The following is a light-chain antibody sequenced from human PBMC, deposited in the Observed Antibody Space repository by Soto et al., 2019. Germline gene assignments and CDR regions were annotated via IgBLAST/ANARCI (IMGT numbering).Light chain of an antibody. CDR1: QSIGGS. Sequence: DFRMTQSPSTLSASVGDRVTITCRASQSIGGSLAWYQQKPGKAPYLLISDASSWERGVPSRFSGSGSGTEFTLTISSMQPEDFATFYCQQYNGYSRTFGQGTKVDIK. CDR2: DAS. V-gene: IGKV1-5*01. CDR3: QQYNGYSRT. J-gene: IGKJ1*01.